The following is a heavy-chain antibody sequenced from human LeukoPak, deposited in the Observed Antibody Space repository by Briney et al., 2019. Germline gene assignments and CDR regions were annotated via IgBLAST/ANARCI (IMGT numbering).Heavy chain of an antibody. Sequence: ASVKVSCKASGYTFTSYDINWVRQATGQGLEWMGWMNPNSGNTGYAQKFQGRVTMTRNTSISTAYMELSSLRSEDTAVYYCARGLLGDYALDYWGQGTLVTVSS. J-gene: IGHJ4*02. CDR3: ARGLLGDYALDY. D-gene: IGHD3-16*01. CDR2: MNPNSGNT. CDR1: GYTFTSYD. V-gene: IGHV1-8*01.